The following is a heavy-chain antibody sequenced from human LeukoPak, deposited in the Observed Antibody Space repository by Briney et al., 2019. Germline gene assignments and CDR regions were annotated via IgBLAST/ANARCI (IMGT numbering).Heavy chain of an antibody. J-gene: IGHJ3*01. D-gene: IGHD2-15*01. V-gene: IGHV3-7*01. Sequence: GGSLRLSCAASGFTFSSYAMNWVRQAPGKGLKWVANIKQDGSEKYYVDSVKGRFTISRDNAKNSLYLQMNSLRAEDTAVYFCARGGGVWGQGTMVTVSS. CDR2: IKQDGSEK. CDR1: GFTFSSYA. CDR3: ARGGGV.